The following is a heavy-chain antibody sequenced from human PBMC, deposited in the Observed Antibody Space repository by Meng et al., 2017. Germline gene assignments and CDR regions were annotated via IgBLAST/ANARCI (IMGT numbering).Heavy chain of an antibody. CDR1: GGTFSSYA. D-gene: IGHD7-27*01. CDR3: ASNDGTGDRTGGDY. V-gene: IGHV1-69*01. CDR2: IIPIFGTA. J-gene: IGHJ4*02. Sequence: GLMVRSGAEVKKPVSSVKVPCKASGGTFSSYAFSWVRQAPGQGLEWMGGIIPIFGTANYAQKFQGRVTITADESTSTAYMELSSLRSEDTAVYYCASNDGTGDRTGGDYWGQGTLVTVSS.